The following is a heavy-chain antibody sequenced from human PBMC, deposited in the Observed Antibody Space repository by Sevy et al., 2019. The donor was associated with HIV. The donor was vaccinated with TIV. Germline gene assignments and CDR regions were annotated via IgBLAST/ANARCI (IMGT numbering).Heavy chain of an antibody. J-gene: IGHJ4*02. D-gene: IGHD6-19*01. CDR3: ARVFSGSAPGFDY. V-gene: IGHV3-7*01. CDR1: GITFSESL. CDR2: IKNDGSAK. Sequence: GGSLRLSCAASGITFSESLMSWVRKAPGKGLEWVAGIKNDGSAKFYADSVKGRFSISRDNARNSLYLRMNSLRGEDTAVYFCARVFSGSAPGFDYWGQGTLVTVSS.